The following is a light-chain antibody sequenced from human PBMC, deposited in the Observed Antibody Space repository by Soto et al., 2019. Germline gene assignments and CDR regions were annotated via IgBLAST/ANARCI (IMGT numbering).Light chain of an antibody. V-gene: IGLV2-14*01. J-gene: IGLJ1*01. CDR2: DVS. CDR3: SSYTSSSTLDV. Sequence: QSALTQPASVSGSPGQSITISCTGTSSDVGGYNYVSWYQQHPGKASKLMIYDVSNRPSGFSNRFSGSKSGNTASLTISGLQAEDEADYYCSSYTSSSTLDVFGTGTKVTVL. CDR1: SSDVGGYNY.